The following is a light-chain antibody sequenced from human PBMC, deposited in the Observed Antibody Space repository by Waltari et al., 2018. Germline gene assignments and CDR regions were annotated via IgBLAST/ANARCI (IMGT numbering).Light chain of an antibody. CDR3: QQLNTYPV. V-gene: IGKV1-9*01. J-gene: IGKJ4*01. CDR1: QGIGTY. CDR2: AAS. Sequence: SASVGDRVTITCRASQGIGTYLAWYQQKVGKAPKLLIYAASNLQSGVPSRFSGGGSGTEFILTISSLQPEDFATYYCQQLNTYPVFGGGTKVEIK.